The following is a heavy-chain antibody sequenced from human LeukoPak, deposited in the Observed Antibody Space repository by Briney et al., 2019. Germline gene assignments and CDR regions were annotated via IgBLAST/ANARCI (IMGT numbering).Heavy chain of an antibody. CDR1: GYTFTSYA. Sequence: SVTVSCKASGYTFTSYAISWVRQAPGQGLEWMGGIIPIFGTANYAQKFQGRVTITADESTSTAYMELSSLRSEDTAVYYCARAEPTAVTTRYYYYYMDVWGKGTTVTISS. V-gene: IGHV1-69*13. J-gene: IGHJ6*03. CDR3: ARAEPTAVTTRYYYYYMDV. CDR2: IIPIFGTA. D-gene: IGHD4-17*01.